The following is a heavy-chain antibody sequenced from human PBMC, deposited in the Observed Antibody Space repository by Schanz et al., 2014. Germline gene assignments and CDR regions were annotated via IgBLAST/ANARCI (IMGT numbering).Heavy chain of an antibody. V-gene: IGHV1-69*02. CDR1: GGTFNSYT. CDR3: ARGYGDSPTDF. Sequence: QVQLVQSGAEVKKPGSSMKVSCKSSGGTFNSYTINWLRQAPGQGLEWMGRIIPILGIANYAQKFQGRVTITADRSTSTAYMELSSLRSEDTAVYYCARGYGDSPTDFWGQGTLVTVSS. D-gene: IGHD4-17*01. CDR2: IIPILGIA. J-gene: IGHJ4*02.